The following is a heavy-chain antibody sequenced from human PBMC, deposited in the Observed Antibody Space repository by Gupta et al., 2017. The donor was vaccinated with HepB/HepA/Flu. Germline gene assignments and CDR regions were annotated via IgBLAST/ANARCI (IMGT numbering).Heavy chain of an antibody. CDR3: AKDIHRDYGDYGFDY. CDR1: GFTFDDYA. J-gene: IGHJ4*02. D-gene: IGHD4-17*01. CDR2: ISWNSGSI. V-gene: IGHV3-9*01. Sequence: EVQLVESGGGLVQPGRSLRLSCAASGFTFDDYAMHWVRQAPGKGLEWVSGISWNSGSIGYADSVKGRFTISRDNAKNSLYLQMNSLRAEDTALYYCAKDIHRDYGDYGFDYWGQGTLVTVSS.